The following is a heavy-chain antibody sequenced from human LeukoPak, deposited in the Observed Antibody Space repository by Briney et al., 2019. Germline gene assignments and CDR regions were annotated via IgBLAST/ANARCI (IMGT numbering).Heavy chain of an antibody. Sequence: ASVTVSCTAAGYTFTAYFIHWVRQAPGQGLEWMGRINPNSGGTNYAQKFQGRVTMTRDTSISTAYMELSRLRSDDTAVYYCASDVYYYDSSGYYSYFDYWGQGTLVTVSS. J-gene: IGHJ4*02. CDR2: INPNSGGT. CDR3: ASDVYYYDSSGYYSYFDY. CDR1: GYTFTAYF. V-gene: IGHV1-2*06. D-gene: IGHD3-22*01.